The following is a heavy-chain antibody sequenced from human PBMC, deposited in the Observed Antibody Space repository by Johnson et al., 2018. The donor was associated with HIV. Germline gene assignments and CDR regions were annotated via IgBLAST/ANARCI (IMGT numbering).Heavy chain of an antibody. CDR3: AAPWELDAFDI. J-gene: IGHJ3*02. CDR1: GFTFRSYA. V-gene: IGHV3-64*04. Sequence: VQLVESGGGVVQPGRSLRFSCAASGFTFRSYAMHWVRQAPGKGLEYVSAIGTAGDTYYPGSVKGRFTISRDNSKNTLHLQMNSLRAEDTAVYYCAAPWELDAFDIWGQGTMVTVSS. D-gene: IGHD1-26*01. CDR2: IGTAGDT.